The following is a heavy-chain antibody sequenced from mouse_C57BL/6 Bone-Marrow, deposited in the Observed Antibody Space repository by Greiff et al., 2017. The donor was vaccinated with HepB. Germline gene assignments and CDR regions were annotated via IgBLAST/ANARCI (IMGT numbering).Heavy chain of an antibody. J-gene: IGHJ4*01. CDR1: GYTFTDYY. D-gene: IGHD1-1*01. CDR3: ARDRTTTVDGYYAMDY. CDR2: INPNNGGT. V-gene: IGHV1-26*01. Sequence: EVQLQQSGPELVKPGASVKISCKASGYTFTDYYMNWVKQSHGKSLEWIGDINPNNGGTSYNQKFKGKATLTVDKSSSTAYMELRSLTSEDSAVYYCARDRTTTVDGYYAMDYWGQGTSVTVSS.